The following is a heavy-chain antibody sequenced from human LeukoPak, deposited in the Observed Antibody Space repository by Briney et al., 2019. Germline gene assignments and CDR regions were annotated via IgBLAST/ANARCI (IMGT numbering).Heavy chain of an antibody. V-gene: IGHV1-2*02. CDR3: ARVGGSGSYRSNWFDP. CDR2: INPNSAGT. Sequence: ASVTVSCKASGYTFTGYYMHWVRQAPGQGLECMGWINPNSAGTNYAQKFQGRVTMTRDTSISTAYMELSRLRSDDTAVYYCARVGGSGSYRSNWFDPWGQGTLVTVSS. CDR1: GYTFTGYY. J-gene: IGHJ5*02. D-gene: IGHD3-10*01.